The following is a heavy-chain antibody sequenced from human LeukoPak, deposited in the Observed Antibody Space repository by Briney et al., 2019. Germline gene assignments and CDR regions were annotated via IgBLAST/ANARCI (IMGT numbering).Heavy chain of an antibody. V-gene: IGHV5-51*01. Sequence: LKSSCSASGDCFTSYWTSWLRQMPGKGLEWMGFIYTGDCDTSYCPSSLGQATTLAKNTIRTAHLQRSSRQASETATFYCARWGTFRPGWFDPWGQGALVTVSS. CDR2: IYTGDCDT. CDR1: GDCFTSYW. J-gene: IGHJ5*02. D-gene: IGHD1-1*01. CDR3: ARWGTFRPGWFDP.